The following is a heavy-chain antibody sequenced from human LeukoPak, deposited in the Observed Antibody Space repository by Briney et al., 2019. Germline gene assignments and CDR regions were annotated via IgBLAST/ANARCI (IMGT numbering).Heavy chain of an antibody. J-gene: IGHJ6*02. V-gene: IGHV1-2*02. CDR3: AYSYGYYYYGMDV. Sequence: ASVKVSCKASGYTFTGYYMHWVRQAPGQGLEWMGWINPNSGGTNYAQKFQGRVTMTRDTSISTAYMELSRLGSDDTAVYYCAYSYGYYYYGMDVWGQGTTVTVSS. CDR2: INPNSGGT. D-gene: IGHD5-18*01. CDR1: GYTFTGYY.